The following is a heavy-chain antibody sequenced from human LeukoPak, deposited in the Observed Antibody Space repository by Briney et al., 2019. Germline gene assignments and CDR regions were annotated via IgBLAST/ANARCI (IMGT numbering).Heavy chain of an antibody. CDR2: IYSGGST. Sequence: PGGSLRLSCEVSGFTVSSNYMSWVRQAPGKGLEWVSVIYSGGSTYYADFVKGRFTISRDNSKNTLYLQMNSLRVEDTAVYFCARNERGSSWHGAFDFWGQGTMVTVSS. V-gene: IGHV3-53*01. CDR1: GFTVSSNY. CDR3: ARNERGSSWHGAFDF. J-gene: IGHJ3*01. D-gene: IGHD6-13*01.